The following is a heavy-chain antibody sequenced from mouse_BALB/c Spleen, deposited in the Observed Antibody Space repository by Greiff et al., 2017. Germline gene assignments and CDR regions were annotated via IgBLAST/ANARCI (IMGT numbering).Heavy chain of an antibody. CDR1: GYTFTSYT. V-gene: IGHV1-4*01. CDR3: ARADPYYYAMDY. J-gene: IGHJ4*01. Sequence: QVQLKQSGAELARPGASVKMSCKASGYTFTSYTMHWVKQRPGQGLEWIGYINPSSGYTNYNQKFKDKATLTADNSSSTAYMQMSSLTSEDSAVYYCARADPYYYAMDYWGQGTSVTVSS. CDR2: INPSSGYT.